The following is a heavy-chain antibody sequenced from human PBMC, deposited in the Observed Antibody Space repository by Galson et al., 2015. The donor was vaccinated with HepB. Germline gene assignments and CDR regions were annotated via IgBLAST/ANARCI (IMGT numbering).Heavy chain of an antibody. V-gene: IGHV3-74*01. J-gene: IGHJ6*02. CDR3: AGHYYYTMDV. CDR2: VNSDGSDT. CDR1: GFTFSSHW. Sequence: SLRLSCAASGFTFSSHWMYWVRQDPGKGLVWVSHVNSDGSDTYYADSVKGRFTITRDNAKNTLSLQMNSLRDEYTAVYYCAGHYYYTMDVWGQGTTVTVSS.